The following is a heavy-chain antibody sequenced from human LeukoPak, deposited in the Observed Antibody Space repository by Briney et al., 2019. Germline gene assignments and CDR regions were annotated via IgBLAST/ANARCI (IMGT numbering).Heavy chain of an antibody. J-gene: IGHJ4*02. V-gene: IGHV4-34*01. CDR2: INHSGST. Sequence: SETLSLTCAVYGGSFSGYYWRWIRQPPGKGLEWIGEINHSGSTNYNPSLKSRVTISVDTSKNQFSLKLSSVTAADTAVYYCAIGYRAGYSCSWYIYWGQGTLVTVSS. D-gene: IGHD6-13*01. CDR1: GGSFSGYY. CDR3: AIGYRAGYSCSWYIY.